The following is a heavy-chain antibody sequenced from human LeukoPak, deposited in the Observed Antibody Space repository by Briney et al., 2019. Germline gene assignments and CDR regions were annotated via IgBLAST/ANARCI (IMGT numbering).Heavy chain of an antibody. CDR3: ASVTQTDYDFDY. D-gene: IGHD4-17*01. Sequence: GASVKVSCKASGYTFTSYGISWVRQAPGQGLEWMGWISAYNGNTDYAQKLQGRVTMTTDTSTSTAYMELRSLRSDDTAVYYCASVTQTDYDFDYWGQGTLVTVSS. CDR2: ISAYNGNT. V-gene: IGHV1-18*01. J-gene: IGHJ4*02. CDR1: GYTFTSYG.